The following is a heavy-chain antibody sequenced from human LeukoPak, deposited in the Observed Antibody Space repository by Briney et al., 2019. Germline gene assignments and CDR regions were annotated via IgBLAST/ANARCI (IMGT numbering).Heavy chain of an antibody. CDR1: GFTFSSYA. J-gene: IGHJ6*02. CDR2: ISGSGGST. Sequence: GGSLRLSCAAPGFTFSSYAMSWVRQAPGKGLEWVSAISGSGGSTYYADSVKGRFTISRDNSKNTLYLQMSSLRAEDTAVYYCAKVYFSTPAYGMDVWGQGTTVTVSS. CDR3: AKVYFSTPAYGMDV. V-gene: IGHV3-23*01. D-gene: IGHD2-2*01.